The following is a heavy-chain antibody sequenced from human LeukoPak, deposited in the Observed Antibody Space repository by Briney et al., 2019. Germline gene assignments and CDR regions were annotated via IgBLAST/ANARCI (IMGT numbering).Heavy chain of an antibody. V-gene: IGHV4-34*01. CDR3: ARVVPPYYYGSGSYYNVYGMDV. CDR1: GGSFSGYY. CDR2: INHSGST. Sequence: SETLSLTYAVYGGSFSGYYWSWIRQPPGKGLEWIGEINHSGSTNYNPSLKSRVTISVDTSKNQFSLKLSSVTAADTAVYYCARVVPPYYYGSGSYYNVYGMDVWGQGTTVTVSS. D-gene: IGHD3-10*01. J-gene: IGHJ6*02.